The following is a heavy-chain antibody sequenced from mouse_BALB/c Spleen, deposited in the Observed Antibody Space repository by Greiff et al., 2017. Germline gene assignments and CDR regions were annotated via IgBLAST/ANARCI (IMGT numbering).Heavy chain of an antibody. CDR1: GYSITSDYA. CDR3: ARDGKRYFDY. V-gene: IGHV3-2*02. CDR2: ISYSGST. Sequence: EVQGVESGPGLVKPSQSLSLTCTVTGYSITSDYAWNWIRQFPGNKLEWMGYISYSGSTSYNPSLKSRISITRDTSKNQFFLQLNSVTTEDTATYYCARDGKRYFDYWGQGTTLTVSS. J-gene: IGHJ2*01. D-gene: IGHD2-3*01.